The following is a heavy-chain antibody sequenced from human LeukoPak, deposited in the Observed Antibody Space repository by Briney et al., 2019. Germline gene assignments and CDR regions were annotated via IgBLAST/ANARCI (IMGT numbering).Heavy chain of an antibody. D-gene: IGHD3-9*01. CDR3: AKGSNYDILTGYYKYYYYMDV. CDR1: GFTFDDYA. Sequence: SGGSLRLSCAASGFTFDDYAMHWVRQAPGKGLEWVSGISWNSGSIGYADSVKGRFTISRDNAKNSLYLQMNSLRAEDTAVYYCAKGSNYDILTGYYKYYYYMDVWGKGTTVTISS. CDR2: ISWNSGSI. V-gene: IGHV3-9*01. J-gene: IGHJ6*03.